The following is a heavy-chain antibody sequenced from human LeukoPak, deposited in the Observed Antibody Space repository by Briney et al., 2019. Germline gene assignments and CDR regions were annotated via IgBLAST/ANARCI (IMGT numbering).Heavy chain of an antibody. Sequence: ASVKVSCKASGGTFSSYAISWVRQAPGQGLEWMGGIIPIFGTANYAQKFQGRVTITADKSTSTAYMELSSLRSEDTAVYYCARGDLHYYDSSGYPTATDFDYWGQGTLVTVSS. J-gene: IGHJ4*02. V-gene: IGHV1-69*06. CDR2: IIPIFGTA. CDR1: GGTFSSYA. D-gene: IGHD3-22*01. CDR3: ARGDLHYYDSSGYPTATDFDY.